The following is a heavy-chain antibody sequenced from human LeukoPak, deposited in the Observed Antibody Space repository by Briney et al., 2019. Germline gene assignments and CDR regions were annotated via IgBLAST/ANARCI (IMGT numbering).Heavy chain of an antibody. J-gene: IGHJ4*02. V-gene: IGHV3-30-3*01. D-gene: IGHD6-13*01. CDR2: ISYDGSNK. CDR3: ARALGRWLGIAAAGAFDY. CDR1: GFTFSSYA. Sequence: HPGGSLRLSCAASGFTFSSYAMHWVRQAPGKGLEWVAVISYDGSNKYYADSVKGRFTISRDNSKNTLYLQMNSLRAEDTALYYCARALGRWLGIAAAGAFDYWGQGTLVTVSS.